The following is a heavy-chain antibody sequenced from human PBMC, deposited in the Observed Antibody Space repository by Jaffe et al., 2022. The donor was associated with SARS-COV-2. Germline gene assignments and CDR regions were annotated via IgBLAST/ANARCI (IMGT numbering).Heavy chain of an antibody. CDR3: ARHLGYGGNSGEEDDAFDI. CDR1: GGSISSYY. J-gene: IGHJ3*02. Sequence: QVQLQESGPGLVKPSETLSLTCTVSGGSISSYYWSWIRQPPGKGLEWIGYIYYSGSTNYNPSLKSRVTISVDTSKNQFSLKLSSVTAADTAVYYCARHLGYGGNSGEEDDAFDIWGQGTMVTVSS. V-gene: IGHV4-59*08. D-gene: IGHD4-17*01. CDR2: IYYSGST.